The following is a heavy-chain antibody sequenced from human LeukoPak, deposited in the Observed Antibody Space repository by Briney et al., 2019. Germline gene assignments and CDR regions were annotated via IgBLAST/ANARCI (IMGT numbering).Heavy chain of an antibody. CDR2: IYYSGST. Sequence: PSETLSLTCTVSGGSISSYYWSWIRQPPGKGLEWIGYIYYSGSTYYNPSLKSRVTISVDTSKNQFSLKLSSVTAADTAVYYCARDIMVRGDPDAFDIWGQGTMVTVSS. V-gene: IGHV4-59*12. J-gene: IGHJ3*02. D-gene: IGHD3-10*01. CDR1: GGSISSYY. CDR3: ARDIMVRGDPDAFDI.